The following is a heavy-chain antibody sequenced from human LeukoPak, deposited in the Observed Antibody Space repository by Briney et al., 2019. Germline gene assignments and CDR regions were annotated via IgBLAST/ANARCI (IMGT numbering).Heavy chain of an antibody. D-gene: IGHD3-22*01. CDR3: ARGAPPRSITMIVVVFDY. CDR2: INHSGST. V-gene: IGHV4-34*01. CDR1: GGSFSGYY. J-gene: IGHJ4*02. Sequence: PSETLSLTCAVYGGSFSGYYWSWIRQPPVKGLEWIGEINHSGSTNYNPSLKSRVTISVDTSKNQFSLKLSSVTAADTAVYYCARGAPPRSITMIVVVFDYWGQGTLVTVSS.